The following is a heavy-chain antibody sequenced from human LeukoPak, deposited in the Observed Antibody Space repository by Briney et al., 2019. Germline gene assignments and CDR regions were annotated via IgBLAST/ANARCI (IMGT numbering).Heavy chain of an antibody. Sequence: ASVNVSCKASGYTFTGYYMHWVRQAPGQWLEWMGWINPNSGGTNYAQKFQGRVTMARDTSISTAYMELSRLRSDDTAVYYCARVPRCGSGGSCPFQTYYYYGMDVWGQGTTVTVSS. CDR2: INPNSGGT. V-gene: IGHV1-2*02. D-gene: IGHD2-15*01. CDR3: ARVPRCGSGGSCPFQTYYYYGMDV. CDR1: GYTFTGYY. J-gene: IGHJ6*02.